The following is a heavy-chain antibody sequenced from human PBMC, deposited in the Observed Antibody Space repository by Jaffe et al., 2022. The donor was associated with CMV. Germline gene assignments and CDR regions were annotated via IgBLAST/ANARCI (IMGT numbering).Heavy chain of an antibody. CDR2: IWYDGSNK. D-gene: IGHD3-10*01. CDR1: GFTFSSYG. CDR3: AREYYGGYYYYGMDV. V-gene: IGHV3-33*01. Sequence: QVQLVESGGGVVQPGRSLRLSCAASGFTFSSYGMHWVRQAPGKGLEWVAVIWYDGSNKYYADSVKGRFTISRDNSKNTLYLQMNSLRAEDTAVYYCAREYYGGYYYYGMDVWGQGTTVTVSS. J-gene: IGHJ6*02.